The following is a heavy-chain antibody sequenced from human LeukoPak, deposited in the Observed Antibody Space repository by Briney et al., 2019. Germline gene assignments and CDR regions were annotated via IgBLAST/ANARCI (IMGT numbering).Heavy chain of an antibody. V-gene: IGHV3-30-3*01. Sequence: GGSLRLSCTASGFTFSSYAMHGVRQAPGKGLEWVADISYDGSNKYYADSVKGRFTISRDNSKNTLYLQMNSLRAEDTAVYYCARVSTLPYWWELSGAFDIWGQGTMVTVSS. CDR1: GFTFSSYA. J-gene: IGHJ3*02. D-gene: IGHD2-15*01. CDR3: ARVSTLPYWWELSGAFDI. CDR2: ISYDGSNK.